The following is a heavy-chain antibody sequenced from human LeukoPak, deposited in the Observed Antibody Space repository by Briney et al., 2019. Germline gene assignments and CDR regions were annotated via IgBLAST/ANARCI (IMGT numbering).Heavy chain of an antibody. Sequence: GRSLRLSCAASGFTFSSYAMHWVRQAPGKGLEWVAVISYDGSNKYYADSVKGRFTISRDNSKNTLYLQMNSLRAEDTAVYYCARSHLEVIAFDAFDIWGQGTMVTVSS. D-gene: IGHD3-22*01. V-gene: IGHV3-30*01. J-gene: IGHJ3*02. CDR1: GFTFSSYA. CDR2: ISYDGSNK. CDR3: ARSHLEVIAFDAFDI.